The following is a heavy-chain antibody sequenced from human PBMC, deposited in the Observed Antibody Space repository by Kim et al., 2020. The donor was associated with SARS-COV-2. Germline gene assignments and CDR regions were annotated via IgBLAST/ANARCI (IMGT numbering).Heavy chain of an antibody. CDR1: GGSFSGYY. J-gene: IGHJ4*02. D-gene: IGHD6-13*01. Sequence: SETLSLTCAVYGGSFSGYYWSWIRQPPGKGLEWIGEINHSGSTNYNPSLKSRVTISVDTSKNQFSLKLSSVTAADTAVYYCARPSTAAAGTRGRGYYFDYWGQGTLVTISS. CDR3: ARPSTAAAGTRGRGYYFDY. V-gene: IGHV4-34*01. CDR2: INHSGST.